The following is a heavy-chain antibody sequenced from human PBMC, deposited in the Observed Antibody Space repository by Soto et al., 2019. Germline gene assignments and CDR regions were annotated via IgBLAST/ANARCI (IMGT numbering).Heavy chain of an antibody. V-gene: IGHV3-23*01. CDR3: AKKVIEKAMVASDY. J-gene: IGHJ4*02. CDR2: ISGSGGST. CDR1: GFTFSSYA. D-gene: IGHD5-18*01. Sequence: GGSLRLSCAASGFTFSSYAMSWVRQAPGKGLEWVSSISGSGGSTYYVDSVKGRFTISRDNSKNTLFLQMNSLRAEDTALYYCAKKVIEKAMVASDYWGQGTLVTVSS.